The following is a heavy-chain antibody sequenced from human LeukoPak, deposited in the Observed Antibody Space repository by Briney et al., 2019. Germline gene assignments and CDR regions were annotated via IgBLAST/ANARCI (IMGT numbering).Heavy chain of an antibody. CDR1: GYSFTSYW. V-gene: IGHV5-51*01. J-gene: IGHJ4*02. Sequence: GESLKISCKGSGYSFTSYWVGRVRQMPGKGLEWMGIIYPGDSDTRYSPSFQGQVTISADKSISTAYLQWSSLKASDTAMYYCARRGGDSSSWYHFDYWGQGTLVTVSS. D-gene: IGHD6-13*01. CDR2: IYPGDSDT. CDR3: ARRGGDSSSWYHFDY.